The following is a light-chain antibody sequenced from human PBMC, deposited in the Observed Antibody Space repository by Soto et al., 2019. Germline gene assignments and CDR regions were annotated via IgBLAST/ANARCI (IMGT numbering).Light chain of an antibody. CDR3: QQADSFPIT. CDR1: GDINSR. Sequence: DIQITQSPSSVSASVGDRATISCRASGDINSRLAWYQQKPGNAPKLLIYAAFILQSGVPSRFSGYGSGTDFTLSISSLQPEDFATYYCQQADSFPITFGQGTRLEIK. CDR2: AAF. J-gene: IGKJ5*01. V-gene: IGKV1-12*01.